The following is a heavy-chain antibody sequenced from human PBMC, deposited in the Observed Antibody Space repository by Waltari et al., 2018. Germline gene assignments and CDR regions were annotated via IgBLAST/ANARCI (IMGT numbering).Heavy chain of an antibody. D-gene: IGHD3-10*01. Sequence: QVQLQESGPGLVKPSETLSLTCTVSGGSISSYYWSWIRQPPGEGLEWIGYIYYSGSTNYNPSLMSRVTISVDPSQNQFSLKLSSVTAADTAVYYCARDRAAFDIWGQGTMVTVSS. CDR1: GGSISSYY. J-gene: IGHJ3*02. V-gene: IGHV4-59*01. CDR2: IYYSGST. CDR3: ARDRAAFDI.